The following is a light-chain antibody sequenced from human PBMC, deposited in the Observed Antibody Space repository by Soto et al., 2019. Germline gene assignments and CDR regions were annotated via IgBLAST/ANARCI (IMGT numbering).Light chain of an antibody. Sequence: QSALTQPASVSGSPGQSITISCTGTSSDVGGYNYVSWYQQHPGKAPKLMIYDVSNRPSGVSNRFSGSKSGNTASLTIAGLHAEDEADYYCSSYTSSSIDYVFGTGTKLTVL. J-gene: IGLJ1*01. CDR1: SSDVGGYNY. CDR2: DVS. V-gene: IGLV2-14*01. CDR3: SSYTSSSIDYV.